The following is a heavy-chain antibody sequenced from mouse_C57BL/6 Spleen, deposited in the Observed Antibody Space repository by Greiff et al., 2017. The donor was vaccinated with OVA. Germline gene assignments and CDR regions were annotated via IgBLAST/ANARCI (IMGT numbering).Heavy chain of an antibody. CDR1: GFTFSSYA. Sequence: EVNVVESGGGLVKPGGSLKLSCAASGFTFSSYAMSWVRQTPEKRLEWVATISDGGSYTYYPDNVKGRFTISRDNAKNNLYLQMSHLKSEDTAMYYCARDGNYYGSSYYAMDYWGQGTSVTVSS. CDR2: ISDGGSYT. CDR3: ARDGNYYGSSYYAMDY. V-gene: IGHV5-4*01. J-gene: IGHJ4*01. D-gene: IGHD1-1*01.